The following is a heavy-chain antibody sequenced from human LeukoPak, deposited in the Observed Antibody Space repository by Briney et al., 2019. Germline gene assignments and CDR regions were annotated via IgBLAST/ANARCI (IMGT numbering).Heavy chain of an antibody. CDR2: IYYSGIT. CDR1: GGSISSYY. Sequence: PSETLSLTCTVSGGSISSYYWSWIRQPPGKGLEWIGYIYYSGITKYNPSLMSRVSMSVDTSKNQFSLKLSSVTAADTAVYYCAMACLRMNGYWDYDIWGQGTMVTVSS. D-gene: IGHD3-9*01. J-gene: IGHJ3*02. V-gene: IGHV4-59*01. CDR3: AMACLRMNGYWDYDI.